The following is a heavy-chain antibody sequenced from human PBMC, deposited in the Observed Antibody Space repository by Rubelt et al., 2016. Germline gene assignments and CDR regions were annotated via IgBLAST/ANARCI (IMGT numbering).Heavy chain of an antibody. Sequence: VQLQQWGAGLLKPSETLSLTCAVYGGSFSGYYWSWIRQPPGKGLEWIGRIYTSGSTNYNPSLKSRVTMSVDNSKNQFSLKLSSVTAADTAVYYCARDAPGTMVRGVTYYYYYGMDVWGQGTTVTVSS. CDR2: IYTSGST. CDR3: ARDAPGTMVRGVTYYYYYGMDV. D-gene: IGHD3-10*01. CDR1: GGSFSGYY. J-gene: IGHJ6*02. V-gene: IGHV4-59*10.